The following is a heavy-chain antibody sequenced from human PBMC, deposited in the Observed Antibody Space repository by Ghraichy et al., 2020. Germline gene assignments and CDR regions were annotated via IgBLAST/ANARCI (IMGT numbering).Heavy chain of an antibody. D-gene: IGHD6-19*01. CDR3: ARVAVAGYYYYYYYMDV. Sequence: SETLSLTCAVYGGSFSGYYWRWIRQPPGKGLEWIGEINHSGSTNYNPSLKSRVTISVDTSKNQFSLKLSSVTAADTAVYYCARVAVAGYYYYYYYMDVWGKGTTVTVSS. CDR1: GGSFSGYY. J-gene: IGHJ6*03. V-gene: IGHV4-34*01. CDR2: INHSGST.